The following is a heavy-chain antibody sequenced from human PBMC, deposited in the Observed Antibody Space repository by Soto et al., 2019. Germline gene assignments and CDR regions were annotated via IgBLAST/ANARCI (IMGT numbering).Heavy chain of an antibody. V-gene: IGHV3-30*18. CDR1: GFTFSSYG. J-gene: IGHJ4*02. Sequence: QVQLVESGGGVVQPGRSLRLSCAASGFTFSSYGMHWVRQAPGKGLEWVAVISYDGSNKYYADSVKGRFTISRDNSKNTLYLQMNRLGAEDTAVYYCAKEDLFKGIAVAFDLPDYWGQGTLVPVSS. CDR2: ISYDGSNK. CDR3: AKEDLFKGIAVAFDLPDY. D-gene: IGHD6-19*01.